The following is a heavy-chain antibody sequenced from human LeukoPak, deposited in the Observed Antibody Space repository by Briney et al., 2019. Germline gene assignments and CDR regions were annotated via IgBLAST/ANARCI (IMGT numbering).Heavy chain of an antibody. J-gene: IGHJ4*02. CDR1: GFTFDDYG. CDR2: INWNGGST. V-gene: IGHV3-20*04. D-gene: IGHD3-10*01. CDR3: TGNYYGSGSYADFDY. Sequence: PGGSLRLSCAASGFTFDDYGLSWVRQAPGKGLEWVSGINWNGGSTGYADSVKGRFTISRDNAKKSLYLQMHSLRAEDTAVYYCTGNYYGSGSYADFDYWGQGTLVTVSS.